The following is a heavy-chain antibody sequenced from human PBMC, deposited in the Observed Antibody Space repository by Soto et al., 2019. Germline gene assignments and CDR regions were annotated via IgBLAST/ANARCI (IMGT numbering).Heavy chain of an antibody. CDR1: VDRVSSNSAA. CDR3: ARSGSGGYIDP. D-gene: IGHD3-22*01. V-gene: IGHV6-1*01. CDR2: AYYRSKWYN. Sequence: SQTLSLTCAISVDRVSSNSAAWNLISQSPSRGLEWLGRAYYRSKWYNHYAIFVKSRIIVNPDTSKNQFSLQLNSVTPEDTAVYDCARSGSGGYIDPWGQGPRATVPA. J-gene: IGHJ5*02.